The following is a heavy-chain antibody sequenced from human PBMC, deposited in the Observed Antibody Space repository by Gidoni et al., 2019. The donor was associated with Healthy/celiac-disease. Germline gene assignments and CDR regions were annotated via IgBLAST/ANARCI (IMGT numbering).Heavy chain of an antibody. CDR2: IYHSGST. Sequence: QLQLQESGSGLVKPSQTLSLTCAVSGGSISSGGYSWSWIRQPPGKGLEWIGYIYHSGSTYYNPSLKSRVTISVDRSKNQFSLKLSSVTAADTAVYYCASGGYCSGGSCFDPWGQGTLVTVSS. J-gene: IGHJ5*02. CDR3: ASGGYCSGGSCFDP. D-gene: IGHD2-15*01. V-gene: IGHV4-30-2*01. CDR1: GGSISSGGYS.